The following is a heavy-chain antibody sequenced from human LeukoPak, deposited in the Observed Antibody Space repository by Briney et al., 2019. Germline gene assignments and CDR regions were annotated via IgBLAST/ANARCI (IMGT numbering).Heavy chain of an antibody. D-gene: IGHD4-23*01. CDR3: ARVDSGGHSDFDYFDY. CDR1: GYTFTSYV. J-gene: IGHJ4*02. V-gene: IGHV1-18*01. CDR2: ISAYNGNT. Sequence: ASVKVSCKASGYTFTSYVITWVRQAPGQGLEWMGWISAYNGNTNYAQKLQGRVTMTTDTSTSTAYMELRSLRSDDTAVCYCARVDSGGHSDFDYFDYWGQGTLVTVSS.